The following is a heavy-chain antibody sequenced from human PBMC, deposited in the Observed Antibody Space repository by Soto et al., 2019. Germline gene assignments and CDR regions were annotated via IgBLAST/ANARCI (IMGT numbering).Heavy chain of an antibody. V-gene: IGHV1-18*01. D-gene: IGHD3-22*01. Sequence: GASVKVSCKASGYMFISYGFSWVRQAPGQGLERMGWISGYNGKTEYAQKLQGRVTMTTDTSTSTAYMELRSLRPDDTAVYYCATSLVLYYDSSGYYDYWGQGTLVTVSS. CDR3: ATSLVLYYDSSGYYDY. J-gene: IGHJ4*02. CDR2: ISGYNGKT. CDR1: GYMFISYG.